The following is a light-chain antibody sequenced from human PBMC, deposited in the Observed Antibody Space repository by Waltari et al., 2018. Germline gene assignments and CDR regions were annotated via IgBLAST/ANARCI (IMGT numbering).Light chain of an antibody. CDR3: QQYDNLLFT. CDR1: QDIRNY. J-gene: IGKJ3*01. V-gene: IGKV1-33*01. Sequence: DIQMTQSPSSLSASVGDRVTITCQASQDIRNYLNCYQQKPGKAPKVLIYGASNLETGVPSRFSGSGSGTHFTFTISSLQPEDIATYYCQQYDNLLFTFGPGTKVDIK. CDR2: GAS.